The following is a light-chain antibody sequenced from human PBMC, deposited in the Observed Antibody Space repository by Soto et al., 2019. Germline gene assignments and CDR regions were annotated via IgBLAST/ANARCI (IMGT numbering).Light chain of an antibody. V-gene: IGKV3-20*01. CDR2: GGY. J-gene: IGKJ1*01. CDR1: QSVSSSN. CDR3: QHYGDSPWT. Sequence: EIVMTQSPGTLSLSPGERASLSCRASQSVSSSNLAWYQQKRGQSPRVIIYGGYTRAAGIPDRFSGSGSGPDFTLTISRLEPEDFAVYFCQHYGDSPWTFGQGTKVDNK.